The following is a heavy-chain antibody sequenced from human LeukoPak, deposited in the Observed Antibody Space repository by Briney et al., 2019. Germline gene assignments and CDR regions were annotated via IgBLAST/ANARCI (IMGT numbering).Heavy chain of an antibody. V-gene: IGHV3-74*01. D-gene: IGHD1-26*01. Sequence: GGSLRLSCAASGFTFSNDWMHWVRQAPGKGLVWVSRINADGSTTTYADSVKGRFTISRDNAKNTLYLQMNSLRVEDTAVYYCARGRGGSYHYWGQGTLVTVSS. J-gene: IGHJ4*02. CDR1: GFTFSNDW. CDR2: INADGSTT. CDR3: ARGRGGSYHY.